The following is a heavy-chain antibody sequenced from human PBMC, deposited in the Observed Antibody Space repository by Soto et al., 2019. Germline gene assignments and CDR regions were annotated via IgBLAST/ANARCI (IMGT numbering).Heavy chain of an antibody. CDR3: ARTYYDILTGYSYPPHFDY. CDR1: GGSISSYY. V-gene: IGHV4-59*08. J-gene: IGHJ4*02. D-gene: IGHD3-9*01. Sequence: QVQLQESGPGLVKPSENLSLTCTVSGGSISSYYWSWIRQPPGKGLEWIGYIYYSGSTNYNPSHKSRVTISVDTSKNQFSLKLSSVTAADTAVYYCARTYYDILTGYSYPPHFDYWGQGTLVTVSS. CDR2: IYYSGST.